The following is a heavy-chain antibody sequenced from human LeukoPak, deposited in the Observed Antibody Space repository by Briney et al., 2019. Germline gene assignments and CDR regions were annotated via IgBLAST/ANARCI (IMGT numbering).Heavy chain of an antibody. CDR3: ARGSRRLADY. Sequence: GSLRLSCAASGFTFSSYAMSWIRQPPGKGLEWIGEINHSGSTNYNPSLKSRVTISVDTSKNQFSLKLSSVTAADTAVYYCARGSRRLADYWGQGTLVTVSS. D-gene: IGHD6-19*01. J-gene: IGHJ4*02. V-gene: IGHV4-34*01. CDR2: INHSGST. CDR1: GFTFSSYA.